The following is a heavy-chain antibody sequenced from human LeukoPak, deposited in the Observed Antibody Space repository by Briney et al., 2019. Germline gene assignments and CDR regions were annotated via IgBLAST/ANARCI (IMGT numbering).Heavy chain of an antibody. D-gene: IGHD4-23*01. J-gene: IGHJ4*02. CDR1: GFTFSSYA. Sequence: GASLRLSCAASGFTFSSYAMSWVRQAPGKGLEWVSGISGSGVSTYYADSVKGQFTISRDNSKNTMYLQMNSLRAEDTAIYFCAKGGLGGTAVVTMDSWGQGTLVTVSS. CDR3: AKGGLGGTAVVTMDS. CDR2: ISGSGVST. V-gene: IGHV3-23*01.